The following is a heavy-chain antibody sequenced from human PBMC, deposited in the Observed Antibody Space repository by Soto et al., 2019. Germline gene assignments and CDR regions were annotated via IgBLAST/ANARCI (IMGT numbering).Heavy chain of an antibody. Sequence: QVQLVESGGGVVQPGRSLRLSCAASGFTFSNYAMHWVRQAPGKGLEWVAVISSDGSKKYYADSVKGRFTISRDNSKNTLSLQMNSLRVEDMAVYSCARAEISSSAFDYWGQGTLVTVSS. CDR1: GFTFSNYA. V-gene: IGHV3-30-3*01. J-gene: IGHJ4*02. CDR3: ARAEISSSAFDY. D-gene: IGHD6-6*01. CDR2: ISSDGSKK.